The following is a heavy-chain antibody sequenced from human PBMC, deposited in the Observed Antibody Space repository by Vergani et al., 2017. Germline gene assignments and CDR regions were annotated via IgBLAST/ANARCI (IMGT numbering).Heavy chain of an antibody. Sequence: QLQLQESGPGLVKPSETLSLTCTVSGGSISSSSYYWGWIRQPPGKGLEWIGSIYYSGSTYYNPSLKSRVTISVDTSKNQFSLKLSSVTAADTAVYYCARGPIVGATHFDYWGQGTLVTVSS. V-gene: IGHV4-39*07. CDR3: ARGPIVGATHFDY. CDR1: GGSISSSSYY. D-gene: IGHD1-26*01. CDR2: IYYSGST. J-gene: IGHJ4*02.